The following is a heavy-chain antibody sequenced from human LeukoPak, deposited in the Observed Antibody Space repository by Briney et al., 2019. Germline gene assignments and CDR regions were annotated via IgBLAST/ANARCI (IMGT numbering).Heavy chain of an antibody. CDR2: IYYSGST. D-gene: IGHD3-10*01. J-gene: IGHJ4*02. CDR1: GGSISSSY. CDR3: ARSITMVRGALSFDY. V-gene: IGHV4-59*01. Sequence: SETLSLTCTVSGGSISSSYWSWIRQPPGKGLEWIGYIYYSGSTNYNPSLKSRVTISVDTSKNQFSLKLSSVTAADTAVYYCARSITMVRGALSFDYWGQGTLVTVSS.